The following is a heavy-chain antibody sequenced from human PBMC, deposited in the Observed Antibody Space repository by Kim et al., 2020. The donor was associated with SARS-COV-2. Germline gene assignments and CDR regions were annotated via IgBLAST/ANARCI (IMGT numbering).Heavy chain of an antibody. D-gene: IGHD4-4*01. J-gene: IGHJ4*02. V-gene: IGHV3-74*01. CDR3: TRDPDYSKGASFDY. Sequence: ADAVKGRLTSSTDSSRNMVYLRMDSLRAEDTAVYYCTRDPDYSKGASFDYWGQGTLVTVSS.